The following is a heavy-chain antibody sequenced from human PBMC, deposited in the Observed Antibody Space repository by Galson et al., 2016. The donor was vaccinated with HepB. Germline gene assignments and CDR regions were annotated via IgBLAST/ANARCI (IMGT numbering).Heavy chain of an antibody. CDR2: IRSKANNYAT. CDR3: SRQGLGLDALDI. Sequence: SLRLSCAASGFTFSTYWMTWVRQASGKGLEWVGRIRSKANNYATAYAASVKGRFTISRDDSKNTAFLQMNSLKTEDTAVYYCSRQGLGLDALDIWGQGTMVTVSS. CDR1: GFTFSTYW. D-gene: IGHD3/OR15-3a*01. V-gene: IGHV3-73*01. J-gene: IGHJ3*02.